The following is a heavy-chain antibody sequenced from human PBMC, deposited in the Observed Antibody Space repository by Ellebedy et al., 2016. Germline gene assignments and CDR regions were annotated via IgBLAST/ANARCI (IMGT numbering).Heavy chain of an antibody. CDR1: GYTFTGYY. J-gene: IGHJ4*02. CDR3: ARDMIVIKRAARPEAFDY. Sequence: ASVKVSXXASGYTFTGYYMHWVRQAPGQGLEWMGWINPNSGGTNYAQKFQGRVTMTRDTSISTAYMELSRLRSDDTAVYYCARDMIVIKRAARPEAFDYWGQGTLVTVSS. V-gene: IGHV1-2*02. D-gene: IGHD6-6*01. CDR2: INPNSGGT.